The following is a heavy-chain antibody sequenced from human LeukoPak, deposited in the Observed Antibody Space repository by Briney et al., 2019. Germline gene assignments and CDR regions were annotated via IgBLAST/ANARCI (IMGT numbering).Heavy chain of an antibody. J-gene: IGHJ4*02. Sequence: WASVKVSCKASGYTFTGYYMHWVRQAPGQGLEWMGWINPNSGGTSYAQKFQGRVTMTRDTSISTAYMELSRLRSDDTAVYYCAKVDRGYDKDYWGRGTLVTVSS. V-gene: IGHV1-2*02. CDR3: AKVDRGYDKDY. CDR2: INPNSGGT. CDR1: GYTFTGYY. D-gene: IGHD5-18*01.